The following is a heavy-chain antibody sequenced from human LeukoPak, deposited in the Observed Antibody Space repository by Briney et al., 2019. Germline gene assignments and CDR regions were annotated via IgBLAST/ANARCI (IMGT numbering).Heavy chain of an antibody. Sequence: SETLSLTCSVSGGSINSYYWSWIRQPAGKGLEWIGHIYTGGSTNYNPSLKSRVTMSVDTSKNQFSLKLSSVTAADTAVYYCARNTGKAVTFDYWGQGTLVTVSS. V-gene: IGHV4-4*07. D-gene: IGHD6-19*01. CDR1: GGSINSYY. CDR2: IYTGGST. CDR3: ARNTGKAVTFDY. J-gene: IGHJ4*02.